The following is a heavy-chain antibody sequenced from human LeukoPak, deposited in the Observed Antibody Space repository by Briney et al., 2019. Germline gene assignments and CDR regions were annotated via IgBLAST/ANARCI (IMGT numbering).Heavy chain of an antibody. CDR3: ARTGLYDILTGYHFNYFDY. D-gene: IGHD3-9*01. J-gene: IGHJ4*02. CDR2: INHSGGT. CDR1: GYSISSGYY. Sequence: SETLSLTCTVSGYSISSGYYWSWIRQPPGKGLEWIGEINHSGGTKYNPSLKSRVTISVDTSKNQFSLKLSSVTAADTAVYYCARTGLYDILTGYHFNYFDYWGQGTLVTVSS. V-gene: IGHV4-38-2*02.